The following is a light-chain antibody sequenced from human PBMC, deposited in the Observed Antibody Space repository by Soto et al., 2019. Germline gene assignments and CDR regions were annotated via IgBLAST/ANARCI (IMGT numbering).Light chain of an antibody. CDR2: EVS. Sequence: QSALTQPASVSGSPGQSINISCTGTSSDLGSYTVVSWYQQHPDKAPKLMIYEVSKRPSGISNCFSGSKSGNTASLTISGLQPEDEADYFCCSYAGSGTLVFGGGTKVTVL. CDR1: SSDLGSYTV. J-gene: IGLJ3*02. V-gene: IGLV2-23*02. CDR3: CSYAGSGTLV.